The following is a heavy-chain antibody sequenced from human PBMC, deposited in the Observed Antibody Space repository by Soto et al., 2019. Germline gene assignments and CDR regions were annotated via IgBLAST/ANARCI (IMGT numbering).Heavy chain of an antibody. V-gene: IGHV4-39*01. CDR2: IYYSGST. D-gene: IGHD3-16*02. CDR3: ARHLRLRLGELSLGNWFDH. Sequence: XETLSLTCTVSGCSISSSSYYWGWIRQPPGKGLEWIGSIYYSGSTYYNPSLKSRVTISVDTSKNQFSLKLSSVTAADTAVYYCARHLRLRLGELSLGNWFDHWGQGTLVTVSS. J-gene: IGHJ5*02. CDR1: GCSISSSSYY.